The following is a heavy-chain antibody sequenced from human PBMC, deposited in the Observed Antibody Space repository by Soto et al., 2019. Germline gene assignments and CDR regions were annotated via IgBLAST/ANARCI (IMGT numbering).Heavy chain of an antibody. CDR3: QAEDGIRDVRSVSAFLLNRSSDL. CDR2: ISGSGGST. J-gene: IGHJ2*01. V-gene: IGHV3-23*01. D-gene: IGHD3-10*02. Sequence: KGLEWVSAISGSGGSTYYADSVKGRFTISRDNAKNTVYLQMNRLRAEDTAVFFFQAEDGIRDVRSVSAFLLNRSSDL.